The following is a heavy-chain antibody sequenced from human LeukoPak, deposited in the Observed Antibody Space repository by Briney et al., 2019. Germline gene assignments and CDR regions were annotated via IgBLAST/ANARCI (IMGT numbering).Heavy chain of an antibody. CDR3: AKDGKNHFDY. V-gene: IGHV3-11*01. Sequence: GGSLRLSCAASGFTFSDYYMSWIRQAPGKGLEWVSYISSSGSTIYYADSVKGRFTISRDNSKNSLYLQMNSLRTEDTALYYCAKDGKNHFDYWGQGTLVTVSS. CDR2: ISSSGSTI. J-gene: IGHJ4*02. D-gene: IGHD1-14*01. CDR1: GFTFSDYY.